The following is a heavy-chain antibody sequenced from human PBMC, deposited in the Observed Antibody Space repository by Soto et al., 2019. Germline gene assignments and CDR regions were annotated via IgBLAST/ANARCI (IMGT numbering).Heavy chain of an antibody. D-gene: IGHD3-22*01. Sequence: PPDTLSLTCTVSGGSISGYYWSWIRQPPGKGLEWIAYIYYSGSTNSNPSLKSRVTISVDTSKNQFSLKLTSVTAADTAVYYCAGSAYYAIYFHYWGQGTLVTVSS. J-gene: IGHJ4*02. V-gene: IGHV4-59*12. CDR3: AGSAYYAIYFHY. CDR1: GGSISGYY. CDR2: IYYSGST.